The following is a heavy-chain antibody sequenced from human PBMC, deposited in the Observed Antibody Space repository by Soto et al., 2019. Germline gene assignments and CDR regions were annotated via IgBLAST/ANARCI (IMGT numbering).Heavy chain of an antibody. J-gene: IGHJ6*02. CDR1: GDTVSSNSVA. CDR2: TYYRSRWYS. Sequence: WQTLSLTCVGSGDTVSSNSVAWNWVRQSPSRGLEWLGRTYYRSRWYSDYAVSVRSRIDINADTSKNQVSLQLNSVTPEDTAVYYCARSKEDSDYYYYGMDVWGQGTTVTVSS. CDR3: ARSKEDSDYYYYGMDV. D-gene: IGHD2-15*01. V-gene: IGHV6-1*01.